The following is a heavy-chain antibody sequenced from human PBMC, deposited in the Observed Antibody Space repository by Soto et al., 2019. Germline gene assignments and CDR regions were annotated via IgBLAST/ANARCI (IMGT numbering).Heavy chain of an antibody. V-gene: IGHV3-23*01. D-gene: IGHD3-10*01. CDR1: GFTFSSYA. Sequence: GGSLRLSCAASGFTFSSYAMSWVRQAPGKGLEWVSSISGGGGNTYYADSVKGRITISRDNSKNTLFLQMNSLRAEDTAVYYCAKRLSNSGSYSLGYWGQGTLVTVSS. J-gene: IGHJ4*02. CDR3: AKRLSNSGSYSLGY. CDR2: ISGGGGNT.